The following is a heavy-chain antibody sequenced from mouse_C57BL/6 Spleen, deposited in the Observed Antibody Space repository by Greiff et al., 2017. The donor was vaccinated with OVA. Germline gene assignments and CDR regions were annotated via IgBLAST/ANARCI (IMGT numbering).Heavy chain of an antibody. V-gene: IGHV1-55*01. D-gene: IGHD3-3*01. J-gene: IGHJ2*01. CDR1: GYTFTSYW. Sequence: QVQLQQSGAELVKPGASVKMSCKASGYTFTSYWITWVKQRPGQGLEWIGDIYPGSGSTNYNEKFKSKATLTVDTSSSTAYMQLSSLTSEDSAVYYCARGGDGENYFDYWGQGTTLTVSS. CDR3: ARGGDGENYFDY. CDR2: IYPGSGST.